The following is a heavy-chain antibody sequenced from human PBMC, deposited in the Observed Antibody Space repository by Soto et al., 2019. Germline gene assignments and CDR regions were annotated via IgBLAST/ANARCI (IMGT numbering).Heavy chain of an antibody. CDR3: ARQGDRSSTWTY. CDR2: IHHSGTT. D-gene: IGHD1-1*01. Sequence: QVQLQESGPGLVKSSGTLSLTCAVSSGSISSSSWYSWVRQPPGKGLEWIGEIHHSGTTYGKPALESRRSTSLDAPRTQYYLRLSSVTAADTTVYSGARQGDRSSTWTYWGQGTLVTLSS. V-gene: IGHV4-4*02. CDR1: SGSISSSSW. J-gene: IGHJ4*02.